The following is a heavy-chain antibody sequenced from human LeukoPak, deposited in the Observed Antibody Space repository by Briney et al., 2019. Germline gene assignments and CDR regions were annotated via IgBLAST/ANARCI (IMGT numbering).Heavy chain of an antibody. Sequence: GGSLRLSCAASGFTFEDYATHRVRQGPGKGLEWVSLISGNGNNIYYADSVKGRFTISRDNSKNSLYLQMNSLRTEDTALYYCAKDLPQYYDFWSGYYGGFDYWGQGTLVTVSS. CDR1: GFTFEDYA. J-gene: IGHJ4*02. D-gene: IGHD3-3*01. CDR2: ISGNGNNI. CDR3: AKDLPQYYDFWSGYYGGFDY. V-gene: IGHV3-43*02.